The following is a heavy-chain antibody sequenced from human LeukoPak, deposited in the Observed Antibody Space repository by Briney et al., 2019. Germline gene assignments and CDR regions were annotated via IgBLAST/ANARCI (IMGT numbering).Heavy chain of an antibody. CDR2: IYTSGST. CDR1: GGSLSSYY. Sequence: SETLSLTCTVSGGSLSSYYWSWIRQPAGKGLEWIGRIYTSGSTNYNPSLKSRVTMSVDTSKNQFSLKLTSVTAADTAVYYCARGPGDYDYVWGSWPYTEFDYWGQGTLVTVSS. V-gene: IGHV4-4*07. CDR3: ARGPGDYDYVWGSWPYTEFDY. J-gene: IGHJ4*02. D-gene: IGHD3-16*01.